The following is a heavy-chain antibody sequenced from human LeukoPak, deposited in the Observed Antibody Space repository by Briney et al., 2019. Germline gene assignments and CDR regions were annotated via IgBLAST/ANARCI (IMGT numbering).Heavy chain of an antibody. J-gene: IGHJ5*02. CDR2: IYHSGST. V-gene: IGHV4-59*01. Sequence: SETLSLTCTVSGGSISSYYWSWIRQPPGKGLEWIGYIYHSGSTNYNPSLKSRVTISVDTSKNQFSLKLSSVTAADTAVYYCARVGTAGYDSSGPWFDPWGQGTLVTVSS. CDR1: GGSISSYY. D-gene: IGHD3-22*01. CDR3: ARVGTAGYDSSGPWFDP.